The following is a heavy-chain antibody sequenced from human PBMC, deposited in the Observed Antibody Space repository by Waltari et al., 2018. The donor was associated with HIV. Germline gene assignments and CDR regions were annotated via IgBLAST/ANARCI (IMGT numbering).Heavy chain of an antibody. CDR2: ISTSSSTI. J-gene: IGHJ3*02. CDR1: GLYFSPYS. Sequence: EVQLVESGGGLVQPGGSLRLSCASSGLYFSPYSMSWVRQAPGKGLEWVSYISTSSSTIYYADSVKGRFTISRDNAKNSLYLQMNSLRAEDTAVYYCARDRNSRGAFEIWGQGTMVTVSS. D-gene: IGHD5-18*01. CDR3: ARDRNSRGAFEI. V-gene: IGHV3-48*01.